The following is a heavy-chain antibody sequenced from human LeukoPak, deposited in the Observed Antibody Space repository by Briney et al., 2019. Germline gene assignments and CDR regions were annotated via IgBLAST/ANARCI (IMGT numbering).Heavy chain of an antibody. V-gene: IGHV1-69*05. CDR2: IIPIFGTA. CDR3: ARLDLGYCSSTSCPS. D-gene: IGHD2-2*01. Sequence: GASVKVSCKASGGTFSSYAISWVRQAPGQGLEWMGGIIPIFGTANYAQKFQGRVTITTDESTSTAYMELSSLRSEDTAVYYCARLDLGYCSSTSCPSWGQGTLVTVSS. J-gene: IGHJ4*02. CDR1: GGTFSSYA.